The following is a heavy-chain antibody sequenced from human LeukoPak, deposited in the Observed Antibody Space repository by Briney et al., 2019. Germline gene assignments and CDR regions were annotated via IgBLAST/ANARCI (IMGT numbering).Heavy chain of an antibody. V-gene: IGHV4-4*02. D-gene: IGHD3-22*01. Sequence: SGTLSLTCGVSGGSIDITNYWSWVRQAPGKGLEWIGEISHDGTTNYRPSLRSRVAMSFDRANNQFSLSLTSVTAADTAVYYCARHGYYYDSSGYYYGDAFDIWGQGTMVTVSS. CDR3: ARHGYYYDSSGYYYGDAFDI. CDR2: ISHDGTT. J-gene: IGHJ3*02. CDR1: GGSIDITNY.